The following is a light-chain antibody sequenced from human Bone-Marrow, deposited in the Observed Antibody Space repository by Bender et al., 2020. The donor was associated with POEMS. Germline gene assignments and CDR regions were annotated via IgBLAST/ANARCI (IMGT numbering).Light chain of an antibody. CDR1: NIGSKS. Sequence: SYVLTQTPSVSVAPGQTARITCGGNNIGSKSVHWYQLKPGQAPVLAVYDDSDRPSGIPERFSGSNSVNTATLTISRVEAGDEADYYCQVWDSNTDHPVFGGGTKLTVL. CDR3: QVWDSNTDHPV. J-gene: IGLJ3*02. V-gene: IGLV3-21*02. CDR2: DDS.